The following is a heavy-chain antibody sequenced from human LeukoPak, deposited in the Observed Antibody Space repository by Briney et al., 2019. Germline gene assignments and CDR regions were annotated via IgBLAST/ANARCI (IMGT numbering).Heavy chain of an antibody. CDR1: GYSFTSYW. CDR3: ARSAYSKAGLAY. D-gene: IGHD4-11*01. V-gene: IGHV5-10-1*01. Sequence: WESLKISCQGSGYSFTSYWITWVRQMPGKGLEWMGTIYPSAYYNNLSPSFQGHVTISPDKSISTAYVQWSSLKASDTAMYFCARSAYSKAGLAYWGQGTLVTVSS. CDR2: IYPSAYYN. J-gene: IGHJ4*02.